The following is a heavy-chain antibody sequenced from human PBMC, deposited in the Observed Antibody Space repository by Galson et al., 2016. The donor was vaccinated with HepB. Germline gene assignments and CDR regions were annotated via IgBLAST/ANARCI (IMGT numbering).Heavy chain of an antibody. D-gene: IGHD2-15*01. J-gene: IGHJ6*02. CDR1: GGTFITYA. CDR2: IVPMFDIV. CDR3: ATKPRICSGESCYYYGMDV. V-gene: IGHV1-69*10. Sequence: SVKVSCKASGGTFITYAVSWVRQAPGQGLQWMGGIVPMFDIVKYAENFQGRVTLTADKSTSTAYMELSSLRTQDTAVYYWATKPRICSGESCYYYGMDVWGQGTTVTLSS.